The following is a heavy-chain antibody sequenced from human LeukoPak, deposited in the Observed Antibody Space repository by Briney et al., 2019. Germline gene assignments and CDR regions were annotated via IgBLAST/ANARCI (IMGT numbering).Heavy chain of an antibody. V-gene: IGHV3-13*01. D-gene: IGHD5-24*01. J-gene: IGHJ3*02. Sequence: GGSLRLSCAASGFTFSSYDMHWVRQATGKGLEWVSAIGTAGDTYYPGSVKGRFTISRENAKNSLYLQMNSLRAGDTAVCYCARELGDGVAFDIWGQGTMVTVSS. CDR1: GFTFSSYD. CDR2: IGTAGDT. CDR3: ARELGDGVAFDI.